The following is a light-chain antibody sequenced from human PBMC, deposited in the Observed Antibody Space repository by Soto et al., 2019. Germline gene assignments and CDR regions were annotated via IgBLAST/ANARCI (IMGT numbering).Light chain of an antibody. J-gene: IGKJ4*01. V-gene: IGKV1-8*01. Sequence: IQMTQSPSSVSAFVVESVTITCHASQRISAFLNWYQQKPGKAPKLLIYAASTLQSGVPSRFSGSGSGTDFTLTISCLQSEDFATYYCQQYYSYPLTFGGGTKVDIK. CDR2: AAS. CDR1: QRISAF. CDR3: QQYYSYPLT.